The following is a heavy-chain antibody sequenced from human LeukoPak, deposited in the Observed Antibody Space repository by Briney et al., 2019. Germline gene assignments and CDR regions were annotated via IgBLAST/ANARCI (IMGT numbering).Heavy chain of an antibody. Sequence: SQTLSLTCALSRDSVSSNSAAWNWSRQSPSRGLEWLGRTYYRSKWYNDYAVSVKSRITINPDTSKNQFSLQLNSVTPEDTAVYYCARGKRSSSMAARPYYFDYWGQGTLVTVSS. CDR2: TYYRSKWYN. D-gene: IGHD6-6*01. J-gene: IGHJ4*02. CDR3: ARGKRSSSMAARPYYFDY. V-gene: IGHV6-1*01. CDR1: RDSVSSNSAA.